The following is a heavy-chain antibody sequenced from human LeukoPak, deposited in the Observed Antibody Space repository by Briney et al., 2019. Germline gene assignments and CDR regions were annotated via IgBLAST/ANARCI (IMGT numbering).Heavy chain of an antibody. CDR2: IWYDGSNK. CDR1: GFXFSSYG. D-gene: IGHD2-15*01. J-gene: IGHJ4*02. CDR3: AREVGGAYCSGGSCQYYFDY. Sequence: PGGSLRLSCAASGFXFSSYGIHWVRQAPGKGLEWVAVIWYDGSNKYYADSVKGRFTISRDNSKNTLYLQMNSLRAEDTAVYYCAREVGGAYCSGGSCQYYFDYWGQGTLVTVSS. V-gene: IGHV3-33*01.